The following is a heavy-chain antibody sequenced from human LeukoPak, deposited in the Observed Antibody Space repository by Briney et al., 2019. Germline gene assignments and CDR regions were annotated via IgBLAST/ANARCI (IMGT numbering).Heavy chain of an antibody. Sequence: VASVKVSCKASGGTFSSYAISWVRQAPGQGLEWMGGIIPIFGTANYAQKFQGRVTITADESTSTAYMELSSLRSEDTAVYYCARDQALYDFWSGYKENWFDPWGQGTLVTVSS. CDR3: ARDQALYDFWSGYKENWFDP. CDR2: IIPIFGTA. D-gene: IGHD3-3*01. J-gene: IGHJ5*02. CDR1: GGTFSSYA. V-gene: IGHV1-69*13.